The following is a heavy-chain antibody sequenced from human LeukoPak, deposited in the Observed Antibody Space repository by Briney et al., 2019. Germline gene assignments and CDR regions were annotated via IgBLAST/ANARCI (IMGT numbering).Heavy chain of an antibody. J-gene: IGHJ4*02. CDR2: ISGSGGST. V-gene: IGHV3-23*01. Sequence: GGSLRLSCAASGFTFSSYAMSWVRQAPGKGLEWVSAISGSGGSTYYADSVKGRFTISRDNSKNTLYLQMNSLRAEDTAVYYCAKDLSKGRIAAAGSFDYWGQGTLVIVSS. D-gene: IGHD6-13*01. CDR3: AKDLSKGRIAAAGSFDY. CDR1: GFTFSSYA.